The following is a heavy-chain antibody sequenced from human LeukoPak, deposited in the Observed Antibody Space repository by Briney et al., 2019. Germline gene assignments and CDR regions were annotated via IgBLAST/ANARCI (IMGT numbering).Heavy chain of an antibody. CDR1: VGSFRGYY. D-gene: IGHD6-13*01. CDR3: ARGRYLTTLGGAAAGFLDY. Sequence: SETLSLTCGVYVGSFRGYYWNGMRHSPGRGREGIGEINHSGSNNYNTSLKSRVTMSVDTSQKQFSRRLTSVRAADTAVYYCARGRYLTTLGGAAAGFLDYWGQGTVVTVSS. CDR2: INHSGSN. J-gene: IGHJ4*02. V-gene: IGHV4-34*01.